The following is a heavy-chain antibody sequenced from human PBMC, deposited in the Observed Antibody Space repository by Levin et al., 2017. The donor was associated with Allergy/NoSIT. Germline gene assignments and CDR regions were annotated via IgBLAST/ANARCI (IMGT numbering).Heavy chain of an antibody. Sequence: PGGSLRLSCVASRFTFSNYAMHWVRQAPGRGLEWVAVVWYEGTNKHYADSVKGRFTISRDNSKNTLYLQINSLRAEDTAVYYCARGGVRSGIKYYGLDKDYSLYAGLDVWGQGTSVTVSS. V-gene: IGHV3-33*01. CDR1: RFTFSNYA. CDR3: ARGGVRSGIKYYGLDKDYSLYAGLDV. CDR2: VWYEGTNK. J-gene: IGHJ6*02. D-gene: IGHD3-10*01.